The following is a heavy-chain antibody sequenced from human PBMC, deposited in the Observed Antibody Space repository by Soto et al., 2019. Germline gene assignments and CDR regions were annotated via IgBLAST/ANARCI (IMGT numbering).Heavy chain of an antibody. CDR3: ARVPSSSGRAHFDY. J-gene: IGHJ4*02. CDR2: ISYDGSNK. CDR1: GFTFSSYA. V-gene: IGHV3-30-3*01. Sequence: QVQLVESGGGVVQPGRSLRLSCAASGFTFSSYAMHWVRKAPGKVLEWVAVISYDGSNKYYADSVKGRFTISRDNSKNTLYLQMNSLRAEDTAVYYCARVPSSSGRAHFDYWGQGTLVTVSS. D-gene: IGHD2-15*01.